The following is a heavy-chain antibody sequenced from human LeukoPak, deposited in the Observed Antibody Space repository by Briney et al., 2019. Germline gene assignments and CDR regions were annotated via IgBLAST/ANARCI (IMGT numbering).Heavy chain of an antibody. D-gene: IGHD6-19*01. CDR3: AKERTPGGGWSQYYFDY. V-gene: IGHV3-48*03. CDR1: GFTFSSYE. Sequence: PGGSLRLSCAASGFTFSSYEMNWVRQAPGKGLEWVSYISSSGSTIYYADSVKGRFTISRDNAKNSLYLQMNSLRAEDTAVYYCAKERTPGGGWSQYYFDYWGQGTLVTVSS. J-gene: IGHJ4*02. CDR2: ISSSGSTI.